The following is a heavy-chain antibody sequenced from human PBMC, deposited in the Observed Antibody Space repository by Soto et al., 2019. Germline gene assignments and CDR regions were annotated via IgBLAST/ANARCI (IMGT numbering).Heavy chain of an antibody. CDR3: AKAQGPHSSSRNRDY. Sequence: QVQLVESGGGVVQPGRSLRLSCAASGFTFSSYGMHWVRQAPGKGLEWVAVISYDGSNKYYADSVKGRFTISRDNSKNPLYLQMHSLRAEDTAVYYCAKAQGPHSSSRNRDYWGQGTLVTVPS. D-gene: IGHD6-6*01. J-gene: IGHJ4*02. CDR1: GFTFSSYG. V-gene: IGHV3-30*18. CDR2: ISYDGSNK.